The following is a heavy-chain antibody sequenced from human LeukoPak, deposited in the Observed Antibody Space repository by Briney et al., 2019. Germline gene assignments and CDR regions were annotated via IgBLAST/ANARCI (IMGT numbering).Heavy chain of an antibody. CDR1: GFTFSVYA. Sequence: GGSLRLSCAASGFTFSVYAMSWVRQAPGGGLEWVPTFSGSGSSTYYADSVKGRFTISRDNSKNTLFLQMNSLRSEDTAVYYCAKSGYTSGPGPRDHWGQGTLVTVSS. D-gene: IGHD3-22*01. V-gene: IGHV3-23*01. CDR3: AKSGYTSGPGPRDH. CDR2: FSGSGSST. J-gene: IGHJ4*02.